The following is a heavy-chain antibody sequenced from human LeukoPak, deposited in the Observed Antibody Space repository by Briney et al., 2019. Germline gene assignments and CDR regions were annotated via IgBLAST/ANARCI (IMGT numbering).Heavy chain of an antibody. CDR2: IYHSGST. CDR3: ARDRGGPGSHAFDI. J-gene: IGHJ3*02. Sequence: SQTLSLTCTVSGGSISSGGYYWSWIRQHPGKGLECIGYIYHSGSTYYNPSLESRLTMSVDTSKNQSSLKLSSVTAADTAVYYCARDRGGPGSHAFDIWGQGTMVTVSS. CDR1: GGSISSGGYY. D-gene: IGHD3-10*01. V-gene: IGHV4-31*03.